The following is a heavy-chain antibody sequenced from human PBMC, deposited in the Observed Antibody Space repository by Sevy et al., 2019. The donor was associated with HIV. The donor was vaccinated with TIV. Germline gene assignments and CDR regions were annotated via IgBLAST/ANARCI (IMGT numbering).Heavy chain of an antibody. V-gene: IGHV1-24*01. J-gene: IGHJ4*02. CDR3: ATRRTIRFLEWLVPYYFDY. CDR1: GYTLTELS. Sequence: ASVKVSCKVSGYTLTELSMHWVRQAPGKGLEWMGGFDPEDGETIYAQKFQGRVTMTEDTSTDTAYMELSSLRSEDTAVYYCATRRTIRFLEWLVPYYFDYWGQRTLVTVSS. CDR2: FDPEDGET. D-gene: IGHD3-3*01.